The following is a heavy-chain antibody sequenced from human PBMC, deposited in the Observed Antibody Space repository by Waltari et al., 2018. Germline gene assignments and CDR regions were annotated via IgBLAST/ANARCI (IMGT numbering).Heavy chain of an antibody. J-gene: IGHJ4*02. CDR2: IRSKAYGGTT. V-gene: IGHV3-49*04. CDR1: GFTFGDYA. D-gene: IGHD3-16*01. Sequence: EVQLVESGGGLVQPGRSLRLSCTASGFTFGDYAMSWVRQAPGKGLEWVGFIRSKAYGGTTEYAASVKGRFTISRDDSKSIAYLQMNSLKTEDTAVYYCTREALYDYVWGSDYWGQGTLVTVSS. CDR3: TREALYDYVWGSDY.